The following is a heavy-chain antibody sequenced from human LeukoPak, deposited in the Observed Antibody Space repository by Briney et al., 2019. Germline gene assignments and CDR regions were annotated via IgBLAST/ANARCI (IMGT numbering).Heavy chain of an antibody. V-gene: IGHV1-18*01. D-gene: IGHD3-9*01. CDR2: ISAYNGNT. Sequence: ASVKVSCKASGYTFTSYGISWVRQAPGQGLEWMGWISAYNGNTNYAQKLQGRVTMTTDTSTSTAYMELRSLRSDDTAVYYCARDAGYDILTGYQCTLFDYWGQGTLVTVSS. CDR1: GYTFTSYG. J-gene: IGHJ4*02. CDR3: ARDAGYDILTGYQCTLFDY.